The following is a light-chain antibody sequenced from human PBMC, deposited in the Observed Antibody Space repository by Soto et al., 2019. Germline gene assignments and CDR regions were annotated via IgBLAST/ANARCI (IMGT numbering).Light chain of an antibody. CDR1: SSDVGGYKY. CDR3: SSYTSSSTLV. V-gene: IGLV2-14*01. CDR2: EVS. J-gene: IGLJ1*01. Sequence: ALTQPASVSGSTGQSISISFSGTSSDVGGYKYVSWYQQYPGKAPKLMFYEVSTRPSGVSNRFSGSKSGNTASLTISGLQAEDEADYYCSSYTSSSTLVFGTGTKVTVL.